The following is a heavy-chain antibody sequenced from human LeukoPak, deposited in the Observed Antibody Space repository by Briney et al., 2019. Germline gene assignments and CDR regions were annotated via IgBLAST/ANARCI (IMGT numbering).Heavy chain of an antibody. Sequence: GGSLRLSCAASGFTFDDYAMHWVRQAPGKGLEWVANINEDGSVKYYADSVKGRFTISRDNARNSVFLQMNSLRAEDTAVYHCVRDKVSGPTLLDHWGQGTLVTVSS. D-gene: IGHD5/OR15-5a*01. V-gene: IGHV3-7*01. CDR3: VRDKVSGPTLLDH. CDR2: INEDGSVK. CDR1: GFTFDDYA. J-gene: IGHJ4*02.